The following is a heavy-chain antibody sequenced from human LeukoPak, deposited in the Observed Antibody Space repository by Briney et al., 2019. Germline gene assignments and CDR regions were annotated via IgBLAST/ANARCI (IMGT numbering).Heavy chain of an antibody. V-gene: IGHV1-18*01. J-gene: IGHJ4*02. CDR2: IDAYNSNT. CDR1: GYTFTSYG. D-gene: IGHD1-1*01. CDR3: AREGPTGTLGY. Sequence: GASVKVSCKASGYTFTSYGIGWVRQAPGQGLEYMGWIDAYNSNTYYAQKLQGRVTMTTDTSTSTAYMELRSLRSDDTAVYYCAREGPTGTLGYWGQGTLVTVSS.